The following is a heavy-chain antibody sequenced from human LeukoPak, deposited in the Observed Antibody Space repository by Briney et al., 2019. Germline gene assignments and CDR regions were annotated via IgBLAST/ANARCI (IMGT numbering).Heavy chain of an antibody. Sequence: GESLKISCKGSGYSFTSYWIGWVRRMPGKGLEWMGIIYPGDSDTRYSPSFQGQFTISADESISTAYLQWSSLKASDTAMYYCAKTSTTVTTVDAFDIWGHGTMVTVSS. J-gene: IGHJ3*02. CDR1: GYSFTSYW. CDR3: AKTSTTVTTVDAFDI. V-gene: IGHV5-51*01. CDR2: IYPGDSDT. D-gene: IGHD4-17*01.